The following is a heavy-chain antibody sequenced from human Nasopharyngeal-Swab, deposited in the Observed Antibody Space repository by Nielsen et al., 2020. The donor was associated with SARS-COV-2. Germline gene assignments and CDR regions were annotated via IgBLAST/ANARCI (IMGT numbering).Heavy chain of an antibody. CDR1: GFMFSTYG. Sequence: GGSLRLSCAAPGFMFSTYGMHWVRQAPGKGLEWVALISYDGSSKYYADSVEGRFTISRDNSRNTVYLQMNSLRVEDTAVYYCAKDWFSEYSSNWGTFDYWGQGTLVTVSS. V-gene: IGHV3-30*18. CDR2: ISYDGSSK. D-gene: IGHD6-13*01. J-gene: IGHJ4*02. CDR3: AKDWFSEYSSNWGTFDY.